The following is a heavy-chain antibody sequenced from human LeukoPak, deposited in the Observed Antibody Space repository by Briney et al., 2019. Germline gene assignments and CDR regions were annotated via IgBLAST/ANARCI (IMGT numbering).Heavy chain of an antibody. D-gene: IGHD6-6*01. CDR2: IRASGGAT. J-gene: IGHJ3*02. Sequence: PGGTLRLSCAASGFTFNKYDVTWVRQAPGKGLEWVSGIRASGGATYYADSVKGRFNISRDNSENTLYLLMNSLRGEDTAVYYCASLLLCFRCSSSSDSFDMWGQGTMVTVSS. CDR1: GFTFNKYD. V-gene: IGHV3-23*01. CDR3: ASLLLCFRCSSSSDSFDM.